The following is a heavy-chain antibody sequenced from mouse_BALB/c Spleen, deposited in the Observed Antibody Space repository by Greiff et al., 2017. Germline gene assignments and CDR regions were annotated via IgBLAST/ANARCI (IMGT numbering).Heavy chain of an antibody. CDR1: GYAFTNYW. CDR2: IYPGSGNT. J-gene: IGHJ3*01. CDR3: ARAYRYDDGAWFAY. Sequence: QVQLQQSGAELVRPGTSVKISCKASGYAFTNYWLGWVKQRPGHGLEWIGDIYPGSGNTYYNEKFKGKATLTADKSSSTAYMQLSSLTSEDSAVYFCARAYRYDDGAWFAYWGQGTLVTVSA. D-gene: IGHD2-14*01. V-gene: IGHV1-63*01.